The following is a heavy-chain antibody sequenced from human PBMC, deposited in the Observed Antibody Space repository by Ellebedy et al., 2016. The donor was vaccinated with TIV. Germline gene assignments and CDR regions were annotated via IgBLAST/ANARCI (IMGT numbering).Heavy chain of an antibody. D-gene: IGHD5-24*01. V-gene: IGHV3-23*01. CDR1: GFTFSDNA. Sequence: PGGSLRLSCAASGFTFSDNAMGWVRQAPGKGLEWVSSISHSGVSTYYPDSAKGRFTISRDNAKNTLYLQMNSLRAEDTAVYYCARSADGYNFVGDYWGQGTLVTVSS. J-gene: IGHJ4*02. CDR3: ARSADGYNFVGDY. CDR2: ISHSGVST.